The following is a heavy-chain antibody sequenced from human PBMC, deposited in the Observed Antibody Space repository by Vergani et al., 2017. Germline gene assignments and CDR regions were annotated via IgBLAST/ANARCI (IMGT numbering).Heavy chain of an antibody. Sequence: EVQLLQSGGGVIQPGGSARLFCAASGFTFSACPLNLVRQASGEGPEWVAASSARYPSTYYADTVKGRFTISRDNSKNMLYLQMNSLRAEDTAVYYCARLSYDTTPYLQGGYDCWGQGTLVTVSS. D-gene: IGHD3-22*01. CDR1: GFTFSACP. J-gene: IGHJ4*02. V-gene: IGHV3-23*01. CDR2: SSARYPST. CDR3: ARLSYDTTPYLQGGYDC.